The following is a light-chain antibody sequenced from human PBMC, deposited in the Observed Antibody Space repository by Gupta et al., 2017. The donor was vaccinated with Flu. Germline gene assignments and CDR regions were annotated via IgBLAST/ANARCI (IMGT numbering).Light chain of an antibody. CDR2: CAS. J-gene: IGKJ1*01. CDR3: QHYYKTPPT. CDR1: YNNENY. Sequence: TLTGLASYNNENYLAWLRQKPGKAPELLIFCASRLEYGVPYRFSGSGSGTEFTLTISSLQPEDLATYYCQHYYKTPPTFGRGTKVEIK. V-gene: IGKV1-NL1*01.